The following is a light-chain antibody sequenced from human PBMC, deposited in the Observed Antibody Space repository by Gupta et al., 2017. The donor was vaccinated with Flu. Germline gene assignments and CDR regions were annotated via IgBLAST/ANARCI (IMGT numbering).Light chain of an antibody. Sequence: DIVMTQSPDSLAVSLGERATINCKSSQSSLYSSNNKNYLAWYQQKPGQPPKLLISWASTRESGVPDRFSGSGSGTDFTLTISSLQAEDVAVYYCQQNNSTPPTFGGGTKLEIK. CDR1: QSSLYSSNNKNY. CDR3: QQNNSTPPT. J-gene: IGKJ4*01. V-gene: IGKV4-1*01. CDR2: WAS.